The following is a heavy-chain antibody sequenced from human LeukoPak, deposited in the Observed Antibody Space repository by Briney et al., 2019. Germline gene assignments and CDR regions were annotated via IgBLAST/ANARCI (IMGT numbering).Heavy chain of an antibody. V-gene: IGHV4-34*01. CDR1: GGSFSGYY. J-gene: IGHJ4*02. D-gene: IGHD1-26*01. CDR2: INHSGST. Sequence: SETLSLTCAVYGGSFSGYYWSWIRQPPGKGLEWIGEINHSGSTNYNPSLKSRVTISVDTSKNQFSLKLSSVTAADTAVYYCARPLLRGDYFDYWGQGTLVTVSS. CDR3: ARPLLRGDYFDY.